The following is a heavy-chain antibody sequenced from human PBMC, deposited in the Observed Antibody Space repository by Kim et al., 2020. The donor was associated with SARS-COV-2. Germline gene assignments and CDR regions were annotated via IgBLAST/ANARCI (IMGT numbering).Heavy chain of an antibody. D-gene: IGHD2-2*01. V-gene: IGHV1-46*01. CDR1: GYTFTSYY. Sequence: ASVKVSCKASGYTFTSYYMHWVRQAPGQGLEWMGIINPSGGSTSYAQKFQGRVTMTRDTSTSTVYMELSSLRSEDTAVYYCAREGEIVVVPAAPAPFDYWGQGTLVTVSS. CDR3: AREGEIVVVPAAPAPFDY. J-gene: IGHJ4*02. CDR2: INPSGGST.